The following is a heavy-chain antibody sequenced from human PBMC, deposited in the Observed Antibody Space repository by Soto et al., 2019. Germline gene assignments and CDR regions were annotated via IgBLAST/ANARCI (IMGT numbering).Heavy chain of an antibody. V-gene: IGHV3-30*18. Sequence: GGSLRLSCAASGFTFSSYGMHWVRQAPGKGLGWVAVISYDGSNKYYADSVKGRFTISRDNSKNTLYLQMNSLRAEDTAVYYCAKDRPSMVRGVPNYGMDVWGQGTTVTVSS. CDR3: AKDRPSMVRGVPNYGMDV. CDR2: ISYDGSNK. D-gene: IGHD3-10*01. J-gene: IGHJ6*02. CDR1: GFTFSSYG.